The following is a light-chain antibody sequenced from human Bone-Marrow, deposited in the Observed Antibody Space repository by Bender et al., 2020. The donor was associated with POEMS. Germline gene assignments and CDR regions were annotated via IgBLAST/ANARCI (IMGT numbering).Light chain of an antibody. J-gene: IGLJ3*02. Sequence: QSALTQPASVSGSPGQSITISCSGTSSDIGAYDYVSWYQQHPGKAPKLMIYEVTNRPSGVSSRFSGSKSGNTASLTISGLQAEDEADYYCSSYITGNTWVFGGGTKLTVL. CDR1: SSDIGAYDY. CDR3: SSYITGNTWV. V-gene: IGLV2-14*01. CDR2: EVT.